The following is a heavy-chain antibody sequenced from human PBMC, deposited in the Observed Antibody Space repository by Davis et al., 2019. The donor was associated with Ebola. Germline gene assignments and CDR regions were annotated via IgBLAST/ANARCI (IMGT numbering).Heavy chain of an antibody. Sequence: GESLKISCAASGFTFRDFTMTWVRQAPGKGLEWLSSISTTDNYIYYADSVTGRFPVSRDDANSSLYLHMSRLTADDTALYYCVRAAGQVTTSWYTPAFEFWGQGAMVTVSS. CDR3: VRAAGQVTTSWYTPAFEF. CDR1: GFTFRDFT. D-gene: IGHD1-14*01. CDR2: ISTTDNYI. J-gene: IGHJ4*02. V-gene: IGHV3-21*06.